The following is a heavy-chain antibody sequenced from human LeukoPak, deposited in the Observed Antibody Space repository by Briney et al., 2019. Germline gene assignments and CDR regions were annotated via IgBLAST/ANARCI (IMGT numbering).Heavy chain of an antibody. CDR1: GGSISSSSYY. CDR2: IYYSGST. Sequence: SETLSLTCTVSGGSISSSSYYWGWIRQPPGKGLEWIGSIYYSGSTYYNPPLKSRVTISVDTSKNQFSLKLSSVTAADTAVYYCASHDSSGWSLDYWGQGTLVTVSS. J-gene: IGHJ4*02. D-gene: IGHD6-19*01. V-gene: IGHV4-39*01. CDR3: ASHDSSGWSLDY.